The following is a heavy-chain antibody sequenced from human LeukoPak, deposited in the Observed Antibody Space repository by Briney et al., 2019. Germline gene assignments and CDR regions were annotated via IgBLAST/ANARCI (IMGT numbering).Heavy chain of an antibody. Sequence: GASVKVSFKASGGTFSSYAINWVRQATGQGLELMGCMNPNSGNTGYAQKFQGRVTMTRNTSINAAYMELSILRSDDTAVDYGGTTESFDYWGEGTLVTVPS. CDR1: GGTFSSYA. CDR2: MNPNSGNT. J-gene: IGHJ4*02. CDR3: GTTESFDY. V-gene: IGHV1-8*02. D-gene: IGHD3-10*01.